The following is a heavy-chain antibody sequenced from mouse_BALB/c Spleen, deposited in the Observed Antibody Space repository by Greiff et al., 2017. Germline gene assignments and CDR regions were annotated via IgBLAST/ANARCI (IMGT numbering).Heavy chain of an antibody. CDR1: GDSITSGY. V-gene: IGHV3-8*02. CDR3: ARGDSGSSSFDY. D-gene: IGHD1-1*01. J-gene: IGHJ2*01. CDR2: ISYSGST. Sequence: EVKVEESGPSLVKPSQTLSLTCSVTGDSITSGYWNWIRKFPGNKLEYMGYISYSGSTYYNPSLKSRISITRDTSKNQYYLQLNSVTTEDTATYYCARGDSGSSSFDYWGQGTTLTVSS.